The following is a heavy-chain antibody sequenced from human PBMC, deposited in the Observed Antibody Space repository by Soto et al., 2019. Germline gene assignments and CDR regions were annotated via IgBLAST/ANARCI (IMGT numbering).Heavy chain of an antibody. J-gene: IGHJ5*02. CDR2: TYYRSKWYN. D-gene: IGHD2-15*01. CDR3: ARDRYCSGGSCSNLFDP. V-gene: IGHV6-1*01. Sequence: SQTLSLTCAISGDSVSSNSAAWNWIRQSPSRGLEWLGRTYYRSKWYNDYAVSVKSRITINPDTSKNQFSLQLNSVTPEDTAVYYCARDRYCSGGSCSNLFDPWGQGTLVTVSS. CDR1: GDSVSSNSAA.